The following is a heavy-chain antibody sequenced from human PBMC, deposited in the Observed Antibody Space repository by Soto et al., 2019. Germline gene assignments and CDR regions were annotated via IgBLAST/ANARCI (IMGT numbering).Heavy chain of an antibody. V-gene: IGHV1-69*01. CDR3: ERDNPHTHRFGKWFDP. D-gene: IGHD2-2*02. J-gene: IGHJ5*02. CDR2: IIPVFGTV. CDR1: GGTFSNYA. Sequence: QVRLVQSGAEVKKPGSSVKVSCKASGGTFSNYAITWLRLAPGQGLEWLGGIIPVFGTVNYAQKFQGRVTITADESTSTAYMEKNSLKSEDPDVYYCERDNPHTHRFGKWFDPWGQGTLVNV.